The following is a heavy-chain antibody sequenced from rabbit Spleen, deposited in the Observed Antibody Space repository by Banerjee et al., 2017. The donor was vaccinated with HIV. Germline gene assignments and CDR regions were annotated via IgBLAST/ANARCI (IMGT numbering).Heavy chain of an antibody. J-gene: IGHJ4*01. Sequence: QEHLEESGGGLVKPEGSLTLTCKASGFSFSDRDVMCWVRQAPGKGLEWIACINTATGKAVYATWAKGRFTISRTSSTTVTLQMTSLTAADTAIYFCARDLIGVIGWNFNLWGQGTLVTVS. D-gene: IGHD1-1*01. V-gene: IGHV1S45*01. CDR2: INTATGKA. CDR3: ARDLIGVIGWNFNL. CDR1: GFSFSDRDV.